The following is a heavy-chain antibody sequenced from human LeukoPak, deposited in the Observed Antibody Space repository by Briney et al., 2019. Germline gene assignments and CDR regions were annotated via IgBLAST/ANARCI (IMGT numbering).Heavy chain of an antibody. V-gene: IGHV3-53*01. CDR1: GFTFSSYW. CDR3: ARRPPTNWGLDY. Sequence: GGSLRLSCAASGFTFSSYWMHWVRQAPGKGLEWVSVIYSGGSTYYADSVKGRFTISRDNSKNTLYLQMNSLRAEDTAVYYCARRPPTNWGLDYWGQGTLVTVSS. D-gene: IGHD7-27*01. CDR2: IYSGGST. J-gene: IGHJ4*02.